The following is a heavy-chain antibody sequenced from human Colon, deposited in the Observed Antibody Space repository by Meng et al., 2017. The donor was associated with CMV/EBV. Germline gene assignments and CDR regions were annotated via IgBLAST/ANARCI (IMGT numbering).Heavy chain of an antibody. Sequence: QAQLEESGPGLVKPSETLSLTCTVSGGSISGNYWTWIRRPAGEGLQWLGRIYSNGRIDENYSLRSRVTISVDTSKNQLSLRLTSVTAADTAVYYCGRAGARGVPIDVWGRGTLVTVSS. CDR3: GRAGARGVPIDV. D-gene: IGHD3-10*01. V-gene: IGHV4-4*07. CDR1: GGSISGNY. J-gene: IGHJ1*01. CDR2: IYSNGRI.